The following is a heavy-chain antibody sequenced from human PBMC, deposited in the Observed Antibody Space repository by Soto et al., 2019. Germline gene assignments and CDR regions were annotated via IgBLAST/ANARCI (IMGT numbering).Heavy chain of an antibody. CDR3: VSNPRATYTGMDV. CDR2: IHAGNGDT. J-gene: IGHJ6*02. V-gene: IGHV1-3*01. D-gene: IGHD5-18*01. CDR1: GYTFSNYG. Sequence: QVQVVQSGAEVKEPGASVKVSCKASGYTFSNYGIDWVRQAPGQRLEWLGRIHAGNGDTDRSQRFQGRVTITRDTSANTAYMELSSLTCEDTAVYYCVSNPRATYTGMDVWGQGPTVTVSS.